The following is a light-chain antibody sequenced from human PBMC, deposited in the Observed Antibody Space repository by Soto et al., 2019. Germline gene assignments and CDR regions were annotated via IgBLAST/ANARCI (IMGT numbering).Light chain of an antibody. V-gene: IGKV1-39*01. J-gene: IGKJ1*01. CDR2: EAS. CDR1: QGITYY. Sequence: DIQMTQSPSSLSASVGDRVTITCRASQGITYYLNWYQQKPGKAPKLLIYEASSLQSGVPSRISGSGSGTDFTLTISSLQPEDFATYYCQQSYSVPRTFXQGTKADIK. CDR3: QQSYSVPRT.